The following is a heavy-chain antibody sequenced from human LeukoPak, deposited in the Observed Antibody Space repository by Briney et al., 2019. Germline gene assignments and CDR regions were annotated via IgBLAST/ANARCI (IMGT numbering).Heavy chain of an antibody. J-gene: IGHJ1*01. Sequence: GGSLRLSCAASGFTFSSYAMSWVRQAPGKGLEWVSAISGSGVSTSYADSVKGRFTISRDNSKNTLYLHMNSLRAEDTAIYFCAKDPANQLLYPAHFSHWGQGTLVTVSS. CDR2: ISGSGVST. CDR3: AKDPANQLLYPAHFSH. CDR1: GFTFSSYA. D-gene: IGHD2-2*01. V-gene: IGHV3-23*01.